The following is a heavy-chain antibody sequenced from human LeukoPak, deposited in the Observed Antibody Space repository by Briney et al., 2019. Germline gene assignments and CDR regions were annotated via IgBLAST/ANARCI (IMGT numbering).Heavy chain of an antibody. D-gene: IGHD3-10*01. V-gene: IGHV3-21*01. CDR2: ISSSGNFI. J-gene: IGHJ4*02. CDR1: GFTFSNCV. Sequence: GGSLRLSCAASGFTFSNCVMNWVRQAPGKGLEWVSSISSSGNFIYYADSVQGRFTISRDNAKNALYLQMNSLRAEDTAVYYCARVGSGSYYHSFDYWGQGTLVTVSS. CDR3: ARVGSGSYYHSFDY.